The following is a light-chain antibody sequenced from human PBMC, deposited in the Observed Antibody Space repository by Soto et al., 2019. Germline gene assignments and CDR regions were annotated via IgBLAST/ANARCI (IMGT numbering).Light chain of an antibody. J-gene: IGKJ1*01. CDR2: GAS. CDR3: QQYGSSPWT. V-gene: IGKV3-20*01. CDR1: QSVSSSY. Sequence: EIVLTQSPGTLSLSPGERATLSCRASQSVSSSYLAWYQQKPGQAPRLLIYGASSRATGIPDRFSASGSGTDFTLTICRLEPEDLAVYYCQQYGSSPWTFGQGTKVDIK.